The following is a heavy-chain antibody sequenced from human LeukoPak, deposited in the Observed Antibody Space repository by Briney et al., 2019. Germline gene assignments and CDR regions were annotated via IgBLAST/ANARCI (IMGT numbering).Heavy chain of an antibody. V-gene: IGHV1-46*01. CDR2: INPSGGIT. CDR3: ASGGVGSAGTSYYFDY. Sequence: ASVKVSCKASGYTFTSYYMHWVRQAPGQGLEWMGIINPSGGITSYAQKFQGRVTMTRDTSTSTVYMELSSLRSEDTAVYYCASGGVGSAGTSYYFDYWGQGTLVTVSS. CDR1: GYTFTSYY. J-gene: IGHJ4*02. D-gene: IGHD1-7*01.